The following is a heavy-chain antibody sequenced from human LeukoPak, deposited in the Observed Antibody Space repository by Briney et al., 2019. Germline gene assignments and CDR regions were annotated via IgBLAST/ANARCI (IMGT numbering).Heavy chain of an antibody. V-gene: IGHV7-4-1*02. J-gene: IGHJ4*02. D-gene: IGHD2-15*01. CDR2: INTNTGNP. CDR1: GYTFTSYA. Sequence: ASVKVSCKASGYTFTSYAMNWVRQAPGQGLEWMGWINTNTGNPTYAQGFTGRFVFSLDTSVSTAYLQISSLKAEDTAVYYCASGIYCSGGSCFDYWGQGTLVTVSS. CDR3: ASGIYCSGGSCFDY.